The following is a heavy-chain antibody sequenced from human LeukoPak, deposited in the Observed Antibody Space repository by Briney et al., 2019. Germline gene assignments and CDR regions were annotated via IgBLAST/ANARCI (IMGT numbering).Heavy chain of an antibody. CDR2: ITGDSNYM. D-gene: IGHD1-1*01. CDR3: ARRQGYNYYDY. J-gene: IGHJ4*02. V-gene: IGHV3-21*01. CDR1: GFTFSSYS. Sequence: SGGSLRLSCAASGFTFSSYSMNWVRQAPGKGLEGVSSITGDSNYMYYGDSVKGRFTISRDNTKNSLFLQMNSLRAEDTAVYYCARRQGYNYYDYWGQGMLVTVSS.